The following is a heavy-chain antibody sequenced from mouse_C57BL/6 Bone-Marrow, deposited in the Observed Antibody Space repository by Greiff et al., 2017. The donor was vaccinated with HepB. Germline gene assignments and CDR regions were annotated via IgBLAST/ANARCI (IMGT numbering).Heavy chain of an antibody. CDR2: IDPENGDT. CDR1: GFNIKDDY. V-gene: IGHV14-4*01. Sequence: VHVKQSGAELVRPGASVKLSCTASGFNIKDDYMHWVKQRPEQGLEWIGWIDPENGDTEYASKFQGKATITADTSSNTAYLQLSSLTSADTAVYYCTSRAVLRDYWGQGTTLTVSS. J-gene: IGHJ2*01. CDR3: TSRAVLRDY. D-gene: IGHD1-1*01.